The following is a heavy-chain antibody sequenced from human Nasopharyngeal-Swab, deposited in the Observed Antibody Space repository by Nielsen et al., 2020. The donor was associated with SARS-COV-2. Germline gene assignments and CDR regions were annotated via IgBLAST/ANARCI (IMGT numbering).Heavy chain of an antibody. D-gene: IGHD1-1*01. CDR3: ARVGTTGTTAFDY. V-gene: IGHV1-18*01. J-gene: IGHJ4*02. Sequence: WVRQAPGQGLEWMGWISAYNGNTNYAQKLQGRVTMTTDTSTSTAYMELRSLRSDDTAVYYCARVGTTGTTAFDYWGQGTLVPSPQ. CDR2: ISAYNGNT.